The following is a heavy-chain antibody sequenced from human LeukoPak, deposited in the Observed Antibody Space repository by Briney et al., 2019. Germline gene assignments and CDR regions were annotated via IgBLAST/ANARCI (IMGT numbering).Heavy chain of an antibody. CDR3: ARDLGFGELYSYYGMDV. V-gene: IGHV3-23*01. D-gene: IGHD3-10*01. Sequence: GGSLRLSCAASGFTFSSNAMSWVRQAPGKGLEWVSAISGSGGTTYYADSVKGRFTVSRGNSKNTLYLQMSSLRAEDTAVYYCARDLGFGELYSYYGMDVWGQGTTVTVSS. CDR2: ISGSGGTT. J-gene: IGHJ6*02. CDR1: GFTFSSNA.